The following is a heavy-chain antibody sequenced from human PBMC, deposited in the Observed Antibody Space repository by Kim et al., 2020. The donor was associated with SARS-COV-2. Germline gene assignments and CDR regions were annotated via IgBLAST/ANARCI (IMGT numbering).Heavy chain of an antibody. Sequence: KSRVTISVDTSKHQFSLKLSSVTAADTAVYYCARVVSRWGTTLYYYGMDVWGQGTTVTVSS. J-gene: IGHJ6*02. CDR3: ARVVSRWGTTLYYYGMDV. V-gene: IGHV4-34*01. D-gene: IGHD3-16*01.